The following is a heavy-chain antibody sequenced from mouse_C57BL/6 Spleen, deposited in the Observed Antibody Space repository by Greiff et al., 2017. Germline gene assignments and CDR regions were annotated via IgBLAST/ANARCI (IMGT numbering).Heavy chain of an antibody. Sequence: VKLMESGAELVRPGTSVKVSCKASGYAFTNYLIEWVKQRPGQGLEWIGVINPGSGGTNYNEKFKGKATLTADKSSSTAYMQLSSLTSEDSAVYFCARSSSGGAMDYWGQGTSVTVSS. CDR2: INPGSGGT. V-gene: IGHV1-54*01. CDR1: GYAFTNYL. CDR3: ARSSSGGAMDY. J-gene: IGHJ4*01. D-gene: IGHD3-2*02.